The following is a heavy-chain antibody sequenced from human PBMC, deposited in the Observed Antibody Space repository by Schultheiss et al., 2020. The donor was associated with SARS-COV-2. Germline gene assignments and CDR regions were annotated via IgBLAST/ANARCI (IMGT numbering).Heavy chain of an antibody. CDR2: IYYSGST. D-gene: IGHD2-2*02. J-gene: IGHJ4*02. CDR3: ARDKVEDELLYRSLDY. Sequence: SQTLSLTCTVSGGSISSGGYYWSWIRQHPGKGLEWIGYIYYSGSTYYNPSLKSRVTISVDTSKNQFSLKLSSVTAADTAVYYCARDKVEDELLYRSLDYWGQGTLVTVSS. V-gene: IGHV4-31*03. CDR1: GGSISSGGYY.